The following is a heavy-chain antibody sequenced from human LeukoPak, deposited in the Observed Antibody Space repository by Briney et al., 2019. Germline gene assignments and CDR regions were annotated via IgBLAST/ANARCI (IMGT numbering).Heavy chain of an antibody. CDR1: GGSISSYY. J-gene: IGHJ3*02. CDR3: ARDRRTYSSSWTDAFDI. Sequence: SETLSLTCTVSGGSISSYYWSWIRQHAGKGLEWIGRIYTSGSTNYNPSLKSRVTMSVDTSKNQFSLKLSSVTAADTAVYYCARDRRTYSSSWTDAFDIWGQGTMVTVSS. D-gene: IGHD6-13*01. CDR2: IYTSGST. V-gene: IGHV4-4*07.